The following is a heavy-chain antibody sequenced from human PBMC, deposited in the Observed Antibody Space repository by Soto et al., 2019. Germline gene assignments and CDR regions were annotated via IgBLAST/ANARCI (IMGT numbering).Heavy chain of an antibody. CDR3: ARGDTADY. D-gene: IGHD5-18*01. J-gene: IGHJ4*02. V-gene: IGHV4-59*02. CDR2: IYYSGST. CDR1: GGSVSSYD. Sequence: XTLSLPCTVSGGSVSSYDWSWIRQPPGKGVELIGYIYYSGSTNYNPSLKSRVTISVDTSKNQFALKVSSVNAADTAVYYCARGDTADYWGQGTLGTVSS.